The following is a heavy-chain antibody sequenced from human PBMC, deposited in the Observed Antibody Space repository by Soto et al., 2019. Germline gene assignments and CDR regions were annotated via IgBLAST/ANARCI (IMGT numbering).Heavy chain of an antibody. CDR2: IWYDGSKK. V-gene: IGHV3-33*01. Sequence: QVQLVESGGGVVQPGRSLRLSCAASGFTFSSYGMHWVRQAPGKGLEWVAVIWYDGSKKYYADSVKGRFTISRDNSKNTLYLQMNSLRADDTAVYYCARDCAGYGSGWYQRGGFDYWGQGTLVTVSS. CDR3: ARDCAGYGSGWYQRGGFDY. J-gene: IGHJ4*02. D-gene: IGHD6-19*01. CDR1: GFTFSSYG.